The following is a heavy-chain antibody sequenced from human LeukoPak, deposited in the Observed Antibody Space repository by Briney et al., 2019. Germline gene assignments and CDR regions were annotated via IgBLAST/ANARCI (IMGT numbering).Heavy chain of an antibody. CDR1: GFTFSGYS. J-gene: IGHJ4*02. CDR3: ARDVGGGTKSY. V-gene: IGHV3-48*01. Sequence: GGSLRLSCAASGFTFSGYSMNWVRQAPGKGLEWVSYISSSSSTIYYADSVKGRFTISRDNAKNSLYLQMNSLRAEDTAVYYCARDVGGGTKSYWGQGTLVTVSS. CDR2: ISSSSSTI. D-gene: IGHD1-7*01.